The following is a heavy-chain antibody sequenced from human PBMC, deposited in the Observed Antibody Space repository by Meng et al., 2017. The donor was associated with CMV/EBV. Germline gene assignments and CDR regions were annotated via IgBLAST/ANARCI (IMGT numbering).Heavy chain of an antibody. D-gene: IGHD6-13*01. J-gene: IGHJ5*02. V-gene: IGHV1-2*02. Sequence: ASVKVSCKASGYTFTGYYMHWARQAPGQGLEWMGWINPNSGGTNYAQKFQGRVTMTRDTSISTAYMELSRLRSDDTAVYYCARDTQRGIAAAGPFDPWGQGTLVTVSS. CDR2: INPNSGGT. CDR3: ARDTQRGIAAAGPFDP. CDR1: GYTFTGYY.